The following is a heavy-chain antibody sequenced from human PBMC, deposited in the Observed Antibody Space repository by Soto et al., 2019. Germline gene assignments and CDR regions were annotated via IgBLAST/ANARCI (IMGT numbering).Heavy chain of an antibody. CDR3: ASLKIYCRGETCYSGYHDY. V-gene: IGHV3-23*04. D-gene: IGHD2-15*01. CDR1: GFVFRTNA. Sequence: DEQLVESGGDLVQPGGSLRLSCAASGFVFRTNAMSWVRQRPGQGLEWVSAIRGSGDNTYYADSVKGRFSISRDNSKNTLFLLMNSLRAEDTALYYCASLKIYCRGETCYSGYHDYWGQGTLVTVSS. J-gene: IGHJ4*02. CDR2: IRGSGDNT.